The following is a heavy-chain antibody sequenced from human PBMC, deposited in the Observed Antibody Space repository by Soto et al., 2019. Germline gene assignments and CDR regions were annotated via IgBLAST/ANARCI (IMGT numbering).Heavy chain of an antibody. CDR3: AKGPKLLGFGDQTHDY. V-gene: IGHV3-23*01. CDR2: ISGSGGST. CDR1: GFTFSSYA. D-gene: IGHD3-10*01. Sequence: GGSLRLSCAASGFTFSSYAMSWVRQAPGKGLEWVSAISGSGGSTYYADSVKGRFTISRDNSKNTLYLQMNSLRAEDTAVYYCAKGPKLLGFGDQTHDYWGQGTLVTVSS. J-gene: IGHJ4*02.